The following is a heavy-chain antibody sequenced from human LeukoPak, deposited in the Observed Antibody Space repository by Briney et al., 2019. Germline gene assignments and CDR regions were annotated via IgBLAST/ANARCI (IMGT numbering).Heavy chain of an antibody. J-gene: IGHJ5*02. D-gene: IGHD1-20*01. V-gene: IGHV4-59*08. CDR1: GGSISSYY. CDR2: IYSSGST. Sequence: SETLSLTCTVSGGSISSYYWTWIRQPPGKGLEWIGYIYSSGSTNYNPSLKSRVTISVDTSKNQFSLKVTSVTAADTAVYYCARHGRGNWNWFEPWGQGTLVTVSS. CDR3: ARHGRGNWNWFEP.